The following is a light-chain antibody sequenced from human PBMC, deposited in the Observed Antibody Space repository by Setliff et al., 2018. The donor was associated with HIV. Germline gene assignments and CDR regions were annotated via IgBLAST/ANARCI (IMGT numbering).Light chain of an antibody. CDR1: SRDVGDYNN. CDR3: SSYTSSTPLYL. V-gene: IGLV2-14*03. J-gene: IGLJ1*01. CDR2: DVS. Sequence: QSALTQPASVSGSPGQSITISCTGTSRDVGDYNNVSRYQQHPDKAPKLMISDVSNRPSGVSNRLSGSKSGNADSLIISGLQAEDEADYSCSSYTSSTPLYLFGTGTKVTVL.